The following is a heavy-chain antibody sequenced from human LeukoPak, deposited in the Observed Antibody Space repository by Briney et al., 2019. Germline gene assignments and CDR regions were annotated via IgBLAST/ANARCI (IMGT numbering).Heavy chain of an antibody. Sequence: GESLKISCKGSGYSFTTNWLGWVRQMPGKGLEWMGIIYPGDSDTRYSPSFQGQVTISADKSISTAYLQWSSLKASDTAMYYCARQKAGYDFYYFDSWGQGTLVTVSS. CDR1: GYSFTTNW. D-gene: IGHD5-12*01. CDR3: ARQKAGYDFYYFDS. V-gene: IGHV5-51*01. J-gene: IGHJ4*02. CDR2: IYPGDSDT.